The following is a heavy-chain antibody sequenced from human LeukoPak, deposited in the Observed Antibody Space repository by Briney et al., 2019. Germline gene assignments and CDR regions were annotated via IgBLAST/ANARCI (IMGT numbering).Heavy chain of an antibody. CDR1: GYTFTSYD. J-gene: IGHJ4*02. CDR2: MNPNSGNT. D-gene: IGHD3-22*01. V-gene: IGHV1-8*01. CDR3: ARGKDSSGYYSFDY. Sequence: ASVKVSCKASGYTFTSYDIDWVRQATGQGLEWMGWMNPNSGNTGYAQKFQGRVTMTRNTSISTAYMELSSLRSEDTAVYYCARGKDSSGYYSFDYWGQGTLVTVST.